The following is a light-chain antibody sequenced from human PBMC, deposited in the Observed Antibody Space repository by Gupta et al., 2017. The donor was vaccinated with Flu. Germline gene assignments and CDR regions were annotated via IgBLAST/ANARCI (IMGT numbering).Light chain of an antibody. CDR1: QSGSSDY. CDR2: VAS. Sequence: PGTPALPPGETFRLSCRAMQSGSSDYLDWYLQKPGQAPRLLIYVASNRATGIPDRFSGSGSGTDFTLTISSLEAEDSAVYYCLQAGNPPTFGGGTKVEIE. V-gene: IGKV3-20*01. J-gene: IGKJ4*01. CDR3: LQAGNPPT.